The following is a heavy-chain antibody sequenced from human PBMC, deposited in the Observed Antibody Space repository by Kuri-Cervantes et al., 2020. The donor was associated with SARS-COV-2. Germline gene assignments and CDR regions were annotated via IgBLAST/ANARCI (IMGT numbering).Heavy chain of an antibody. CDR2: INHSGST. J-gene: IGHJ4*02. CDR1: GGSFSGYY. V-gene: IGHV4-34*01. Sequence: SQTLSLTCAVYGGSFSGYYWSWIRQPPGKGLEWIGEINHSGSTNYNPSLKSRVTISVDTSKNQFSLKLSSVTAADTAVYYCARVSSGGGGYYFDYWGQGTLVTVS. D-gene: IGHD6-19*01. CDR3: ARVSSGGGGYYFDY.